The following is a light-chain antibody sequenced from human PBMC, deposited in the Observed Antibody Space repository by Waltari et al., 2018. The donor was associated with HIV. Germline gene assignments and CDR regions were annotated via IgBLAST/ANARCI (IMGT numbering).Light chain of an antibody. CDR1: SSNIGSNA. V-gene: IGLV1-44*01. CDR3: AAWDDSLNGYVV. CDR2: SSN. J-gene: IGLJ2*01. Sequence: QSVLTQPPSASGTPGQRVTFPCSGRSSNIGSNAVNWYQQLPGTAPKLLIYSSNQRPSGVPDRFSGSKSGTSASLAISGLQSEDEADYYCAAWDDSLNGYVVFGGGTKLTVL.